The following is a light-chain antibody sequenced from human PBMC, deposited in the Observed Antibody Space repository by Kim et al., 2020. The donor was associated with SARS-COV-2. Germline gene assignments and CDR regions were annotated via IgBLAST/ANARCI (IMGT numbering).Light chain of an antibody. Sequence: SASVGDSVTITGRARQAIGNYLVWFQQKPGKGPKRLIYAASTLESGVPSRFSGSGSGTEFTLTISSLQPEDSATYFCLQHNVYPLTFGGGTKVEI. J-gene: IGKJ4*01. CDR3: LQHNVYPLT. CDR1: QAIGNY. CDR2: AAS. V-gene: IGKV1-17*03.